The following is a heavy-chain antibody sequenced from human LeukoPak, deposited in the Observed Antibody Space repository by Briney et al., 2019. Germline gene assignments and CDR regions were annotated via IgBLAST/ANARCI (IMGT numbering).Heavy chain of an antibody. CDR2: IRYDGSNK. V-gene: IGHV3-30*02. CDR1: GFTFSSYG. D-gene: IGHD1-26*01. CDR3: AVVGARPY. J-gene: IGHJ4*02. Sequence: GGSLRLSCAASGFTFSSYGMSWVRQAPGKGLEWVAFIRYDGSNKYYADSVKGRFTISRDNAKNTLYLQMNSLRAEDTAVYYCAVVGARPYWGQGTLVTVSS.